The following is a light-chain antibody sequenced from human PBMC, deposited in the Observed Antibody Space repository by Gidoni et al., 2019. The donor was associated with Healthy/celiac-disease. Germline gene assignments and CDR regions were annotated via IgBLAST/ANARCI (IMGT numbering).Light chain of an antibody. CDR3: QQSYSTLYT. J-gene: IGKJ2*01. V-gene: IGKV1-39*01. CDR2: ASS. CDR1: QSISSY. Sequence: DIQMTQSPSYLSASVGDRVTITCRDSQSISSYLNWYQQKPGKATKLLIYASSSLQSGVPSRFSGSGSGTDFTLTISSLQPEDFATYYCQQSYSTLYTFGQGTKLEIK.